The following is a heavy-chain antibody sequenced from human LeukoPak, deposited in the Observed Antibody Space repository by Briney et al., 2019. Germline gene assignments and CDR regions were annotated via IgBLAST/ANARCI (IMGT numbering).Heavy chain of an antibody. Sequence: GSLRLSCAASGFTFSSYSMNWVRQAPGKGLEWVSSISPTGNYIYYSDSVKGRFTISRDNAKNSLYLQMNSLRAEDTAVYYCARDFLRHYDFWSGNSGLDYWGQGTLVTVSS. CDR2: ISPTGNYI. D-gene: IGHD3-3*01. V-gene: IGHV3-21*01. CDR1: GFTFSSYS. J-gene: IGHJ4*02. CDR3: ARDFLRHYDFWSGNSGLDY.